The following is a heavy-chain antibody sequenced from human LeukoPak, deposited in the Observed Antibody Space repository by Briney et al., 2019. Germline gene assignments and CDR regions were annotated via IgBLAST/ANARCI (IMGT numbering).Heavy chain of an antibody. CDR1: GYSISSGYY. Sequence: SETLSLTCTVSGYSISSGYYWGWIRQPPGKGLEWIGSIYESGSTYYNPSLKSRVTISVDTSKNQFSLRMNSVTAADTAMYYCARIRSLESTYYDFRSGLHTGSAFDIWGQGTMVTVSS. D-gene: IGHD3-3*01. V-gene: IGHV4-38-2*02. CDR2: IYESGST. J-gene: IGHJ3*02. CDR3: ARIRSLESTYYDFRSGLHTGSAFDI.